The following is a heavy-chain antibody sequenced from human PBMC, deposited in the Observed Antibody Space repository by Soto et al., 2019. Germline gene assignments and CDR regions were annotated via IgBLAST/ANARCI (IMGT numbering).Heavy chain of an antibody. D-gene: IGHD2-2*01. Sequence: QVQLVQSGAEVKKPGASVKVSCKPSGYTFTNYGISWVRQAPGQGLEWMGWISAYNGNTDYAQKLQGRVTMTTDTSTSTAYMELRSLRSDDTAVYYCARVGAYCVSTSCHDYWGQGTLVTVSS. V-gene: IGHV1-18*01. J-gene: IGHJ4*02. CDR3: ARVGAYCVSTSCHDY. CDR1: GYTFTNYG. CDR2: ISAYNGNT.